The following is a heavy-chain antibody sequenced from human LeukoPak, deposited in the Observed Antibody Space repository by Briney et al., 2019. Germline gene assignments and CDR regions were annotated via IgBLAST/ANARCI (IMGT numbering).Heavy chain of an antibody. Sequence: SETLSLTCTVSGGSISSSSYYWGWIRQPPGKGLEWIGSIYYSGSTYYNPSLKSRVTISVDTSKNQFSLKLSSVTAADTAVYYCARTKDENPGIDKYYFDYWGQGTLVTVSS. J-gene: IGHJ4*02. CDR1: GGSISSSSYY. V-gene: IGHV4-39*07. CDR3: ARTKDENPGIDKYYFDY. D-gene: IGHD6-13*01. CDR2: IYYSGST.